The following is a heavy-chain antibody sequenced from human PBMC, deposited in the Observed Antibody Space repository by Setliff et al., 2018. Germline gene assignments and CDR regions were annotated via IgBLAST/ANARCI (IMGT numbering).Heavy chain of an antibody. CDR2: THTDGITI. V-gene: IGHV3-48*03. D-gene: IGHD2-15*01. Sequence: PGGSLRLSCEASGFTFRAYEMIWVRQAPGKGLERVSKTHTDGITIYSDSVRGRFTISRDSAKNSLHLQMTSLSAEDTAVYYCARRLPYFGMDVWGQGTTVTVSS. CDR3: ARRLPYFGMDV. J-gene: IGHJ6*02. CDR1: GFTFRAYE.